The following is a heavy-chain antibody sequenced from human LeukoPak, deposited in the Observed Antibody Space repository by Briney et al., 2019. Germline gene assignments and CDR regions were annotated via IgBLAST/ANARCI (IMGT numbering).Heavy chain of an antibody. D-gene: IGHD3-3*01. Sequence: SSETLSLTCAVYGGPFSVYYWICIRQPPGKGREWIGEINHSGSTNYNPYLKSCVTISVDTSKNQFSLKLSSVTAADTAVYYCARAYYDFRSGYYTGIFDNWGQGTLVTVSS. CDR2: INHSGST. V-gene: IGHV4-34*01. J-gene: IGHJ4*02. CDR1: GGPFSVYY. CDR3: ARAYYDFRSGYYTGIFDN.